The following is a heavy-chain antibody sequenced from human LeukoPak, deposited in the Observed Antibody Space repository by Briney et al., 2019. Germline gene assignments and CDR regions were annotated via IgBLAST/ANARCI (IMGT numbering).Heavy chain of an antibody. J-gene: IGHJ4*02. CDR1: GFTFSSYA. Sequence: KPGGSLRLSCAASGFTFSSYAMSWVRQAPGKGLEWVSAISGSGGNTYYADSVKGRFTISRDNANNSLYLQMNSLTAEDTAVFYCARVGSRGYYFDYWGQGTLVSVSS. D-gene: IGHD1-26*01. CDR3: ARVGSRGYYFDY. CDR2: ISGSGGNT. V-gene: IGHV3-21*01.